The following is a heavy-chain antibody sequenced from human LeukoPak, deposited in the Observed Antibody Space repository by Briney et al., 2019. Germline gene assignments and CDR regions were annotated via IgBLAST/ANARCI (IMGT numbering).Heavy chain of an antibody. CDR3: ARDRPGATDAFDI. D-gene: IGHD5-12*01. Sequence: AGGSLRLSCAASGFTFSSYAMHWVRQAPGKGLEWVAIISYDGSNKYYADSVKGRFTISRDNSKNTLYLQMNRLRDEDTAVFYXARDRPGATDAFDIWGQGTMVTVSS. V-gene: IGHV3-30*04. CDR2: ISYDGSNK. J-gene: IGHJ3*02. CDR1: GFTFSSYA.